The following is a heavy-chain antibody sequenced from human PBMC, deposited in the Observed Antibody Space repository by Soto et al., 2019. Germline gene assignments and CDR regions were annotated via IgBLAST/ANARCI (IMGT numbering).Heavy chain of an antibody. V-gene: IGHV3-74*01. CDR1: GFTFSNYW. J-gene: IGHJ4*02. CDR3: VRDSHGDY. CDR2: IDHDGPT. Sequence: EVQLVESGGGLVQPGGSLRLSCAGYGFTFSNYWMHWVRQAPGKGLEWVSRIDHDGPTDYADSVRGRFTISRDNAENTLYLQMNSLRPEDTAVYDCVRDSHGDYWGQGTLVTVSS.